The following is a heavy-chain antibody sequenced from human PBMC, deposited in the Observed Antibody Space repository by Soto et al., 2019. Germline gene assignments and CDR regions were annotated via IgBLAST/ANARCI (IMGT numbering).Heavy chain of an antibody. J-gene: IGHJ6*02. CDR2: IYWDDDK. D-gene: IGHD2-21*02. V-gene: IGHV2-5*02. CDR1: AFSLSTGGVG. CDR3: IQSRCGGDCLQSYASYYYYGMDG. Sequence: QITLKESGPTLVKPTQTLTLTCTFSAFSLSTGGVGVGWIRQPPGKALGWLALIYWDDDKRYSPSLRSRLTITKDTSKNQVVLTMTNMDPVDTATYYCIQSRCGGDCLQSYASYYYYGMDGWGQGTTVTVSS.